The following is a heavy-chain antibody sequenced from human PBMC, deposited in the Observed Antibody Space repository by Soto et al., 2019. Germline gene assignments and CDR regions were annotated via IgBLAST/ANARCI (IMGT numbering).Heavy chain of an antibody. J-gene: IGHJ4*02. CDR1: GFTFSSYA. CDR3: ARDLTSSGRSTYLGD. V-gene: IGHV3-23*01. D-gene: IGHD6-19*01. CDR2: ISGDGATT. Sequence: EVQLLESGGVLVQPGGSLRLSCAASGFTFSSYALSWVRQAPGKGLEWVSGISGDGATTYYTDSVKGRFTISRDSSTNTLYLQMNSLRAEDSAVYYCARDLTSSGRSTYLGDWGQGTLVTVSS.